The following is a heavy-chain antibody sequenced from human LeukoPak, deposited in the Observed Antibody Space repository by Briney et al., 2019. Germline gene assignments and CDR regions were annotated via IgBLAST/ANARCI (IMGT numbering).Heavy chain of an antibody. CDR3: ARGAANRKLGTLLDY. D-gene: IGHD7-27*01. J-gene: IGHJ4*02. Sequence: GGSLRLSCVASGFTFSSYWMHWVRQAPGKGLEWVAVISYDGSNKYYADSVKGRFTISRDNSKNTLYLQMNSLRAEDTAVYYCARGAANRKLGTLLDYWGQGTLVTVSS. CDR2: ISYDGSNK. V-gene: IGHV3-30-3*01. CDR1: GFTFSSYW.